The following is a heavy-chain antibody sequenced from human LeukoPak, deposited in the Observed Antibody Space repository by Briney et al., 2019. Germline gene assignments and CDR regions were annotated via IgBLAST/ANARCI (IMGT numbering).Heavy chain of an antibody. J-gene: IGHJ1*01. Sequence: SETLSLTCTVSGGSISSYYWSWIRQPPGKGLEWIGYIYYSGSTNYNPSLKSRVTISVDMSKNQFSLKLSSVTAADTAVYYCAKGSSSWYGGYFQHWGQGTLVTVSS. CDR3: AKGSSSWYGGYFQH. V-gene: IGHV4-59*08. CDR2: IYYSGST. CDR1: GGSISSYY. D-gene: IGHD6-13*01.